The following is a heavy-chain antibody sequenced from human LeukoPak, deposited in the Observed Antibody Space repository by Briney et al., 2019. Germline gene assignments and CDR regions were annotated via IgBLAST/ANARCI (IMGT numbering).Heavy chain of an antibody. CDR3: ARWRHSSGYYYDD. CDR2: ISSNGGST. Sequence: GGSLRLSCAASGFTFSSYTMHWVRQAPGKGLEYVSAISSNGGSTYYANPVKGRFTISRDNSKNTLYLQMGSLRAEDMAVYYCARWRHSSGYYYDDWGQGTLVTVSS. CDR1: GFTFSSYT. J-gene: IGHJ4*02. V-gene: IGHV3-64*01. D-gene: IGHD3-22*01.